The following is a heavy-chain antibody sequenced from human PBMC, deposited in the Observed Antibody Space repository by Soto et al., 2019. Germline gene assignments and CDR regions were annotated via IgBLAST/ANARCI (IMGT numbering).Heavy chain of an antibody. CDR2: VYHSGTT. CDR3: AVQGDGDFDY. Sequence: SETLSLTCAFCGACIGTKNWVSWVRQPPVKGLEWIGEVYHSGTTNCNPSLKSRVTISIDNSKKQFSLRLTSMTAADTAVYCCAVQGDGDFDYWRQGTMVTVSS. V-gene: IGHV4-4*01. CDR1: GACIGTKNW. J-gene: IGHJ4*02.